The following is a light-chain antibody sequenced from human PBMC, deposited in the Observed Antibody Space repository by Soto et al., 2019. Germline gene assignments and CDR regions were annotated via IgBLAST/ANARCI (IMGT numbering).Light chain of an antibody. J-gene: IGKJ4*01. V-gene: IGKV3-15*01. Sequence: EIVMTQSPATLSVSPGETATLSCRASQSVGSAVAWYQHKPGQAPRLLIVAASIRATGVPGRFSGGGSGTELTLTISGLQSEDFAVYYCQQYKNWPPLPFGGGTTVEIK. CDR2: AAS. CDR1: QSVGSA. CDR3: QQYKNWPPLP.